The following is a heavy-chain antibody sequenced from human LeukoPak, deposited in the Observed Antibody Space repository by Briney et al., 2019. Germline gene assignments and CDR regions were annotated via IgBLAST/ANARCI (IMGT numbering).Heavy chain of an antibody. CDR3: AKGDKMLTWRRTYNRFDP. D-gene: IGHD3-16*01. CDR2: IRYDGSNK. J-gene: IGHJ5*02. Sequence: GSLRLSCAASGLSFNKYGMHWVRQAPGKGLEWVAFIRYDGSNKYYADSVKGRFTISRDNSKNTLYLQMNSLRAEDTAVYFCAKGDKMLTWRRTYNRFDPWGQGTLVTVSS. V-gene: IGHV3-30*02. CDR1: GLSFNKYG.